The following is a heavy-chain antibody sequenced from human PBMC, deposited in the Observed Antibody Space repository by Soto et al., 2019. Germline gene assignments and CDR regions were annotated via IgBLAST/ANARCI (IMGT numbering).Heavy chain of an antibody. CDR1: GGTFSSYA. J-gene: IGHJ3*02. CDR2: IIPIFGTA. V-gene: IGHV1-69*06. Sequence: QVQLVQSGAEVKKPGSSVKVSCKASGGTFSSYAISWVRQAPGQGLEWMGGIIPIFGTANYAQKFQGRVTITADKSTSTAYMELSSLRSEDTAVYYCARDSRHPRRFLEWSSTAGYAFDIWGQGTMVTVSS. D-gene: IGHD3-3*01. CDR3: ARDSRHPRRFLEWSSTAGYAFDI.